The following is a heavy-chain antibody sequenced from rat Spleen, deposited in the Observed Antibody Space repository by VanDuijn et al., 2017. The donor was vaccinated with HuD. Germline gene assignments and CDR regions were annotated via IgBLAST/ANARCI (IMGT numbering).Heavy chain of an antibody. CDR2: ISYSGST. CDR3: AMSGYYSSYTRLMDA. Sequence: EVQLQESGPGLVKPSQSLSLTCSVTGYSITSNYWGWIRKFPGNKMEWIGHISYSGSTGYNPSLKSRISITRDTSKNQFFLQVNSVTSEDTATYYCAMSGYYSSYTRLMDAWGQGASVTVSS. D-gene: IGHD1-2*01. J-gene: IGHJ4*01. V-gene: IGHV3-1*01. CDR1: GYSITSNY.